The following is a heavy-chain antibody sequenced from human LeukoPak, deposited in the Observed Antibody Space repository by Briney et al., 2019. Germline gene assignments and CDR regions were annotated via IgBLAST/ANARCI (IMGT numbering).Heavy chain of an antibody. J-gene: IGHJ3*02. CDR3: ARGLETTGWYKAFDI. D-gene: IGHD6-19*01. CDR2: ISSSGSTI. Sequence: PGGSLSLSCAASGFPFSSYEMNWVRQAPGKGLEWVSYISSSGSTIYYADSVKGRFTISRDNARNSLYLQMFSLRVEDTAVYYCARGLETTGWYKAFDIWGQGTMVTVSS. CDR1: GFPFSSYE. V-gene: IGHV3-48*03.